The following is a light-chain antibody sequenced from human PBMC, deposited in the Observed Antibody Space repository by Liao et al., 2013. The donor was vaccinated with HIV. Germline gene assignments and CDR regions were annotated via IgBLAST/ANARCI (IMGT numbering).Light chain of an antibody. CDR3: QSADSGGIHVV. Sequence: SYELTQSPSVSVAPGKTATIACGGNNVGIGGKSVHWYQQKPGQAPVLVIYYDTDRPSGIPERLSGSTSGTTVTLTINGVQAEDEGDYYCQSADSGGIHVVFGGGTKLTVL. J-gene: IGLJ2*01. V-gene: IGLV3-21*01. CDR2: YDT. CDR1: NVGIGGKS.